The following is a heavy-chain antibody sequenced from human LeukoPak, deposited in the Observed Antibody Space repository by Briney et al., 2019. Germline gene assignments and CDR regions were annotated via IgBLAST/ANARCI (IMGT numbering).Heavy chain of an antibody. V-gene: IGHV4-59*01. CDR1: GGSISSDC. D-gene: IGHD1-26*01. CDR2: IYYSGST. CDR3: ARGGGLVGATY. Sequence: SETLSLTCTVSGGSISSDCWSWIRQSPGKGLEWIGCIYYSGSTNYSPSLKSRVTISADTSKNQFSLKLSSATAADTAVYYCARGGGLVGATYWGQGTLVTVSS. J-gene: IGHJ4*02.